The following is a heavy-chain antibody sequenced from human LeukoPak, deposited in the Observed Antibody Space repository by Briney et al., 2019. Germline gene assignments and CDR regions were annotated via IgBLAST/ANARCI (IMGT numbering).Heavy chain of an antibody. CDR2: ISYDGSNK. CDR1: GFTFSSYG. Sequence: GGSLRLSCAASGFTFSSYGMHWVRQAPGQGLEWVAVISYDGSNKYYAVYVKGRITISRDNSKNTLYLQMNSLRAEDTAVYYCAKDHEDILTGYYTTDYWGQGTLVTVSS. V-gene: IGHV3-30*18. D-gene: IGHD3-9*01. J-gene: IGHJ4*02. CDR3: AKDHEDILTGYYTTDY.